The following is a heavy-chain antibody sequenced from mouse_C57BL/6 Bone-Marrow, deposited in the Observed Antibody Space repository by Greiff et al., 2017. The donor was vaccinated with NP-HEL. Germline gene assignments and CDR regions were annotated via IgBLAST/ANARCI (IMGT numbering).Heavy chain of an antibody. CDR3: ARAGSSFYWYFDV. J-gene: IGHJ1*03. CDR2: INYDGSST. V-gene: IGHV5-16*01. Sequence: EVMLVESEGGLVQPGSSMKLSCTASGFTFSDYCMAWVRQVPEKGLEWVANINYDGSSTYYLDSLKSRFIISRDNAKNILYLQMSSLKSEDTATYYCARAGSSFYWYFDVWGTGTTVTVSS. D-gene: IGHD1-1*01. CDR1: GFTFSDYC.